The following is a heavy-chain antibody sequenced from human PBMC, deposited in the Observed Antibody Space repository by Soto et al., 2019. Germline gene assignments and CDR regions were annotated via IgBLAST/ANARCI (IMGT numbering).Heavy chain of an antibody. J-gene: IGHJ5*02. CDR3: APLGVYCSGGSCRRDNWFDP. CDR2: IYYSGST. D-gene: IGHD2-15*01. Sequence: NPSETLSLTCTVSGGSISSSSYYWGWIRQPPGKGLEWIGSIYYSGSTYYNPSLKSRVTISVDTSKNQFSLKLSSVTAADTAVYYCAPLGVYCSGGSCRRDNWFDPWGQGTLVTVSS. V-gene: IGHV4-39*01. CDR1: GGSISSSSYY.